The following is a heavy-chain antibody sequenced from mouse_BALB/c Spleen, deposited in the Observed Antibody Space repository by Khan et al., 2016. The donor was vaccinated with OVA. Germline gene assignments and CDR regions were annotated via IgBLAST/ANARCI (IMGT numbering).Heavy chain of an antibody. V-gene: IGHV5-9-3*01. J-gene: IGHJ3*01. D-gene: IGHD2-1*01. CDR1: GFTFSTYA. CDR2: INSDGDYT. Sequence: EVELVESGGGLVKPGGSLRLSCAASGFTFSTYAMSWVRQTPEKRLDWVATINSDGDYTYYPDNVKGRFTISRENAKNTLYLQMTSLKYEDTAIYSCARSPYGTFAYWGQGTLVTVSA. CDR3: ARSPYGTFAY.